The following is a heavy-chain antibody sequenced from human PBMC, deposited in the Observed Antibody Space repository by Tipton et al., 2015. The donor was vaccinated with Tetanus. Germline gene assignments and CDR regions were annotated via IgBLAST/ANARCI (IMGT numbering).Heavy chain of an antibody. CDR3: ARDRKEQWLSQIRYGMDV. J-gene: IGHJ6*02. CDR2: IFYSGRT. V-gene: IGHV4-31*03. D-gene: IGHD6-19*01. Sequence: LRLSCNVSGASMIGGGYFWSWVRQHPGKGLEWIGHIFYSGRTEYTPSLRGRVTISVDTSKNQFSLKLTPVTAADTAIYYCARDRKEQWLSQIRYGMDVWGQGTKVTVSS. CDR1: GASMIGGGYF.